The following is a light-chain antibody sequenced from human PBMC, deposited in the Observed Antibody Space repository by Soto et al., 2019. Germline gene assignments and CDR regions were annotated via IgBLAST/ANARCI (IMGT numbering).Light chain of an antibody. Sequence: DIQMTQSPSSVSASVGDRITITCRASQGISRWLAWYQQKPGRAPKLLIYAASNLQTGVPSRFGGSGSGTDFTLTITSLQAEDFATYHCQQAYNFPFTFGPGTKVDIK. J-gene: IGKJ3*01. CDR3: QQAYNFPFT. CDR2: AAS. V-gene: IGKV1-12*01. CDR1: QGISRW.